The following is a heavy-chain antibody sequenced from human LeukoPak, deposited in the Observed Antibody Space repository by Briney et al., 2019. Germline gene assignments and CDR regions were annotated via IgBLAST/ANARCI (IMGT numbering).Heavy chain of an antibody. D-gene: IGHD6-6*01. CDR1: GFTFSTYA. CDR3: ARAYSSSSGRDAFDS. Sequence: GGSLRLSCAASGFTFSTYAMSWVRQAPGKGLEWVSTISGISNNTYYADSVKGRFTISRDNSKNTVDLQINSLRDEDTAVYYCARAYSSSSGRDAFDSWGLGTLVTVSS. V-gene: IGHV3-23*01. J-gene: IGHJ3*02. CDR2: ISGISNNT.